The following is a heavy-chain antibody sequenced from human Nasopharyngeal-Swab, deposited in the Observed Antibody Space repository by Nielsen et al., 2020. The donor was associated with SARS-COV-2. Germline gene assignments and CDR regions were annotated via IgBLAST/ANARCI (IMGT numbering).Heavy chain of an antibody. Sequence: SETLSLTCTVSGGSISSGSYYWSWIRQPPGKGLEWIGYIYYSGSTNYTPSLKSRVTISVDTSKNQFSLKLSSVTAADTAVYYCARGAAYSSGWYPAFDIWGQGTMVTVSS. D-gene: IGHD6-19*01. CDR3: ARGAAYSSGWYPAFDI. J-gene: IGHJ3*02. CDR1: GGSISSGSYY. V-gene: IGHV4-61*01. CDR2: IYYSGST.